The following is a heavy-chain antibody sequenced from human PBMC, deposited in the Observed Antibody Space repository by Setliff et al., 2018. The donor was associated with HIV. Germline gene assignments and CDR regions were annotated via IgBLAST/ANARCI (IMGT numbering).Heavy chain of an antibody. CDR3: AREDYYYYGMDV. J-gene: IGHJ6*02. Sequence: SVKVSCKASGGPFTSSSIGWVRQAPGQGLEWMGRIIPILGVPRYAQKFQGRVTITADESTSTAYMELSSLRSEDTAVYYCAREDYYYYGMDVWGQGTTVTVS. CDR1: GGPFTSSS. V-gene: IGHV1-69*04. CDR2: IIPILGVP.